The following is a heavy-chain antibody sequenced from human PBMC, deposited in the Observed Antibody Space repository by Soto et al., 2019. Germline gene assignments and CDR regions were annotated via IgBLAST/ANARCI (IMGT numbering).Heavy chain of an antibody. Sequence: ASVKVSCKASGYTFTSYGISWVRQAPGQGLEWMGWISAYNGNTNYAQKLQGRVTMTTDTSTSTAYMELRSLRSDDTAVYYCARSELGYCSSTSCYNFWVDPWGQGTLVTVSS. CDR1: GYTFTSYG. D-gene: IGHD2-2*02. V-gene: IGHV1-18*04. CDR3: ARSELGYCSSTSCYNFWVDP. CDR2: ISAYNGNT. J-gene: IGHJ5*02.